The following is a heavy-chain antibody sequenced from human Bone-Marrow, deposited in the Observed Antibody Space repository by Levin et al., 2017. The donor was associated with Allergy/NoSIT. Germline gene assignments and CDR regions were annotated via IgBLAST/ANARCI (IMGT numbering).Heavy chain of an antibody. D-gene: IGHD3-22*01. Sequence: KAGGSLRLSCEASGYTFTSYVISWVRQAPGQGPEWLGWSSAYNGKTKYAQNFQGRVTMTTDRSTSTAYMELRSLISDDTAVYYCARENYDSSGYYLHFDSWGQGTLVTVSS. CDR2: SSAYNGKT. V-gene: IGHV1-18*01. J-gene: IGHJ4*02. CDR3: ARENYDSSGYYLHFDS. CDR1: GYTFTSYV.